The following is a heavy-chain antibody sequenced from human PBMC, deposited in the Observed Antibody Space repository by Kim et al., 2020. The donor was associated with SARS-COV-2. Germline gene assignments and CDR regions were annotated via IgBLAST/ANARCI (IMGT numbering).Heavy chain of an antibody. J-gene: IGHJ6*02. Sequence: SPSFQGQVTISADTSISTAYLQWSSLKASDTAMYYCARQGIGLYYYGVDVWGQGTTVTVSS. CDR3: ARQGIGLYYYGVDV. V-gene: IGHV5-51*01. D-gene: IGHD2-21*01.